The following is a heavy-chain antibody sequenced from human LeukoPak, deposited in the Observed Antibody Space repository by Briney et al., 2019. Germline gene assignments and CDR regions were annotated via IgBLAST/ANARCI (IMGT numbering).Heavy chain of an antibody. V-gene: IGHV4-31*03. CDR2: ISYSGST. Sequence: SETLSLTCTVSGGSITTGGYFWSWIRQHPGKGLECIGHISYSGSTYYTPSLKSRVTISADRSKNQYSLKLNSVTAADTAVYYCARLSDGIGDYRWYFDYWGQGSLVTVSS. CDR1: GGSITTGGYF. J-gene: IGHJ4*02. D-gene: IGHD3-22*01. CDR3: ARLSDGIGDYRWYFDY.